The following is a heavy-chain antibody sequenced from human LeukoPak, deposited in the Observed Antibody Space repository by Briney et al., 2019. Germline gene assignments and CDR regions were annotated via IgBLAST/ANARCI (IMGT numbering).Heavy chain of an antibody. Sequence: GASVKVSCKASGYTFTSYDINWVRQATGQGLEWMGWMNPNSGNTGYAQKFQGRVTMTRNTSISTAYMELSSLRSEDTAVYCCAGSYYYDSSGYYYWFDPWGQGTLVTVSS. CDR3: AGSYYYDSSGYYYWFDP. J-gene: IGHJ5*02. D-gene: IGHD3-22*01. V-gene: IGHV1-8*01. CDR2: MNPNSGNT. CDR1: GYTFTSYD.